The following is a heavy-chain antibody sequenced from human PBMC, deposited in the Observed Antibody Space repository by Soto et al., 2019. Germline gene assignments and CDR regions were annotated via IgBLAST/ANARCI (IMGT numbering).Heavy chain of an antibody. CDR2: IIPIFGTA. V-gene: IGHV1-69*13. CDR3: TTSFDIVVVRAVMWWGSFRH. CDR1: GGTFSSYA. J-gene: IGHJ1*01. Sequence: GASVKVSCKASGGTFSSYAISWVRQAPGQGLEWMGGIIPIFGTANYAQKFQGRVTITADESTSTAYMELSSLRSEDTAVYYCTTSFDIVVVRAVMWWGSFRHWGQGALVTVSS. D-gene: IGHD2-2*01.